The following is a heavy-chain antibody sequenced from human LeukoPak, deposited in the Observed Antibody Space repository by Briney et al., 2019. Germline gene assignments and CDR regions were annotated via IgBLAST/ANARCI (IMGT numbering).Heavy chain of an antibody. V-gene: IGHV4-59*01. CDR1: GVSISSYY. D-gene: IGHD5-12*01. J-gene: IGHJ4*02. CDR3: AGGYSGYETFDY. CDR2: IYYSGST. Sequence: SETLSLTCTVSGVSISSYYWSWIRQPPGKGLEWIGYIYYSGSTNYNPSLKSRVTISVDTSKNQFSLKLSSVTAADTAVYYCAGGYSGYETFDYWGQGTLVTVSS.